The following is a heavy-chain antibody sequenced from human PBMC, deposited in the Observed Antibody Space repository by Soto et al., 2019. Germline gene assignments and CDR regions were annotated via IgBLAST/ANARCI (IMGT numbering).Heavy chain of an antibody. Sequence: SETLSLTCTVSGGSISSGDYYWSWIRQPPGKGLEWIGYIYYSGSTYYNPSLKSRVTISVDTSKNQFSLKLSSVTAADTTVYYCARAPYYYDSSGYYPFDYWGQGTLVTVSS. CDR1: GGSISSGDYY. CDR3: ARAPYYYDSSGYYPFDY. J-gene: IGHJ4*02. D-gene: IGHD3-22*01. V-gene: IGHV4-30-4*01. CDR2: IYYSGST.